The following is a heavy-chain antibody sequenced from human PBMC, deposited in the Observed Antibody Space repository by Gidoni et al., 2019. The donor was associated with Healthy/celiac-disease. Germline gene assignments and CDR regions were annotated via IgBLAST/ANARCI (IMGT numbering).Heavy chain of an antibody. CDR2: ISSNGGST. J-gene: IGHJ4*02. D-gene: IGHD3-10*01. Sequence: EVQLVESGGGLVQPGGSLRLPCSASGFTFSSYAMHWVRQAPGKGLEYVSAISSNGGSTYYADSVKGRFTISRDNSKNTLYLQMSSLRAEDTAVYYCVKLYGSGSYYKIKNYFDYWGQGTLVTVSS. V-gene: IGHV3-64D*06. CDR1: GFTFSSYA. CDR3: VKLYGSGSYYKIKNYFDY.